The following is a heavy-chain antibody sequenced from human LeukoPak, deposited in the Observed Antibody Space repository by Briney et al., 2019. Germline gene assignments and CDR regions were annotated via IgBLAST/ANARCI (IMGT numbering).Heavy chain of an antibody. Sequence: KASQTLSLTCTLSGGSISSGSYYWSWIRQPARKGLEWIGRIYTSGSTNYNPSLKSRVTISVDTSNHQFSLELSSVTAADTAVYYCARGESSSSPLYYYYYYMDVWGKGTTVTVSS. D-gene: IGHD6-6*01. CDR2: IYTSGST. V-gene: IGHV4-61*02. J-gene: IGHJ6*03. CDR3: ARGESSSSPLYYYYYYMDV. CDR1: GGSISSGSYY.